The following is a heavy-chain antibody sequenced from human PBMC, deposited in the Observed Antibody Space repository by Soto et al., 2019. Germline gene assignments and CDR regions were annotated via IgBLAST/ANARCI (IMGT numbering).Heavy chain of an antibody. J-gene: IGHJ3*02. V-gene: IGHV3-53*04. CDR2: IYSGGST. Sequence: GGSLRLSCAASGFTVSSNYMSWVRQAPGKGLEWVSVIYSGGSTYYADSVKGRFTISRHNSKNTLYLQMNSLRAEDTAVYYCASTNSYSSGWYGTDIDAFDIWGQGTMVTVSS. D-gene: IGHD6-19*01. CDR3: ASTNSYSSGWYGTDIDAFDI. CDR1: GFTVSSNY.